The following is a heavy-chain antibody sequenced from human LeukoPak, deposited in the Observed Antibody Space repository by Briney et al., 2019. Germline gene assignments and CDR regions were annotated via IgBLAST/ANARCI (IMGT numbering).Heavy chain of an antibody. J-gene: IGHJ4*02. CDR1: GFTFGSYW. CDR2: INTDGGGA. V-gene: IGHV3-74*01. D-gene: IGHD3-22*01. CDR3: ARGYAPGHGSSGSGY. Sequence: GGSLRLSCAASGFTFGSYWMHWVRQALGKGLVWLSRINTDGGGASYADSVKGRFTSTRDNAKNTLYLQMNSLRDEDTAVYYCARGYAPGHGSSGSGYWGQGTLVTVSS.